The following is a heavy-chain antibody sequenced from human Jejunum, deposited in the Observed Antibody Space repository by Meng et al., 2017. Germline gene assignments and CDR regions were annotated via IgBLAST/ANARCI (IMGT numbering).Heavy chain of an antibody. V-gene: IGHV4-61*01. CDR3: ARGSRGYSYG. D-gene: IGHD5-18*01. J-gene: IGHJ4*02. CDR2: IYYGGTT. CDR1: GGSVSSGSYY. Sequence: QVEVQGSGPGLVRPSAPLSLTCTVSGGSVSSGSYYWSWIRQPPGKGLEWIGYIYYGGTTNYNPSLKSRVTISADTSKNQFSLKLSSVTAADTAVYYCARGSRGYSYGWGQGTLVTVSS.